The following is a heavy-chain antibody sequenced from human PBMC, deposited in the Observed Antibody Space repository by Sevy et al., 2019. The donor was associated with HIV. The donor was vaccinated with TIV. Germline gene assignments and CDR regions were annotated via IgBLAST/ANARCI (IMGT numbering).Heavy chain of an antibody. CDR3: ARHRYDGSAYQRGLFDF. CDR2: INGHNGNT. D-gene: IGHD3-22*01. Sequence: ASVKVSWKASGYIFTSYGISWVRQAPRQGLEWMGWINGHNGNTNYVQNLQGRVTMTTDTSTNTAYMELRSLRSDDTAVYYCARHRYDGSAYQRGLFDFCGQGTLVTASS. CDR1: GYIFTSYG. J-gene: IGHJ4*02. V-gene: IGHV1-18*01.